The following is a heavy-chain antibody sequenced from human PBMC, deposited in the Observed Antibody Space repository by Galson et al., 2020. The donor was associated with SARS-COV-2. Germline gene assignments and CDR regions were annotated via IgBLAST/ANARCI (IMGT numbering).Heavy chain of an antibody. CDR2: IYYRGST. CDR1: GGSISSSSYY. J-gene: IGHJ4*02. CDR3: ARDSEICFDS. Sequence: ETSETLSLTCTVSGGSISSSSYYWGWIRQPPGKGLEWIGSIYYRGSTYYNPSLKSRVTISVDTSKNQFSLKVSSVTAADTAVYYCARDSEICFDSWGQGTPVTVSS. D-gene: IGHD2-15*01. V-gene: IGHV4-39*01.